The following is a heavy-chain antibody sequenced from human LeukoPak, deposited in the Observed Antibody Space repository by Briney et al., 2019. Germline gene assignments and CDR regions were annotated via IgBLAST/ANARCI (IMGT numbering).Heavy chain of an antibody. J-gene: IGHJ4*02. CDR3: ARDKPRDSVAGSYFAY. CDR2: ISSSRRPI. V-gene: IGHV3-48*01. CDR1: GVTFSSYS. Sequence: GGSLRLSCAASGVTFSSYSMNWVRQAPGKGLEWVAYISSSRRPIYYADSLKGRFTISRDNSKTTLYLQINSLRAEDTAVYSCARDKPRDSVAGSYFAYWGQGILVTVSS. D-gene: IGHD6-19*01.